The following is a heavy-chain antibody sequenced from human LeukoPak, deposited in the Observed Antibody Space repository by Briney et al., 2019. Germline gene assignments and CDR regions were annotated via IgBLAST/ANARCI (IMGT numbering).Heavy chain of an antibody. J-gene: IGHJ4*02. CDR2: IYHSGNT. CDR1: GYAITGGYF. CDR3: ERGDPAASLLIAY. Sequence: LETLYLTCAVSGYAITGGYFRGWIRPPPGKGLEWIGSIYHSGNTYYNPSLKSRVTISVDTSKNQFSLKMRSVTAADTAMYYCERGDPAASLLIAYWGQGTRVTVSS. V-gene: IGHV4-38-2*01. D-gene: IGHD2-2*01.